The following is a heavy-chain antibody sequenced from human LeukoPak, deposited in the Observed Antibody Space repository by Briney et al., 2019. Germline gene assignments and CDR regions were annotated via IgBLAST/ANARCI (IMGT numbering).Heavy chain of an antibody. CDR3: ARVATGDYFDY. J-gene: IGHJ4*02. Sequence: SQTLSLTCTVSGGSISSGGYYWSWIRQPPGKGLEWIGYIYHSGSTYYNPSLKSRVTISVDRSKNQFSLKLSSVTAADTAVYYCARVATGDYFDYWGQGTLVTVSS. CDR2: IYHSGST. CDR1: GGSISSGGYY. V-gene: IGHV4-30-2*01. D-gene: IGHD2-8*02.